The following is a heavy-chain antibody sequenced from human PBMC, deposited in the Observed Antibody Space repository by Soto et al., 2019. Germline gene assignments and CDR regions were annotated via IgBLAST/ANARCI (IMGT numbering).Heavy chain of an antibody. CDR3: AGGVPRGVKYYFDY. CDR1: GGSISSSSYY. Sequence: SETLSLTCTVSGGSISSSSYYWSWIRQPPGKGLEWIGSISNSGSTYYNPSLKSRVTISVDMSKNQFSLKLSSVTAADTAVYYCAGGVPRGVKYYFDYWGQGTLVTVSS. D-gene: IGHD3-10*01. V-gene: IGHV4-39*01. CDR2: ISNSGST. J-gene: IGHJ4*02.